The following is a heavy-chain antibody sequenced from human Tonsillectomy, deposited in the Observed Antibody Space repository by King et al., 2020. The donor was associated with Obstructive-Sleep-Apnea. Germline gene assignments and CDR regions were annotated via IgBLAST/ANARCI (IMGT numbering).Heavy chain of an antibody. J-gene: IGHJ2*01. V-gene: IGHV3-30*04. CDR2: ISYDGSNK. CDR1: GFTFSSYA. CDR3: AGRASARKGRGWAY. Sequence: QLVESWGGVVQPGRSLRLSCAASGFTFSSYAMHWVRQAPGKGLEWVAVISYDGSNKYYADSVKGRFTISRDNSKNTLYLQMNSLRAEDTAVYYCAGRASARKGRGWAYGGRGPRVTVPS. D-gene: IGHD6-19*01.